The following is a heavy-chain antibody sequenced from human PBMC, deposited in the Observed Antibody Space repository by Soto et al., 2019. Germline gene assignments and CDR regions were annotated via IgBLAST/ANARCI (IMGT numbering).Heavy chain of an antibody. Sequence: SETLSLTCTVSGGSISSYYWSWIRQPAGKGLEWIGRIYTSGSTNYNPSLKSRVTMSVDTSKNQFSLKLSSVTAAGTAVYYCARDPYYYDSSGYYYGSAFDIWGQGTMVTVSS. CDR1: GGSISSYY. V-gene: IGHV4-4*07. CDR2: IYTSGST. CDR3: ARDPYYYDSSGYYYGSAFDI. J-gene: IGHJ3*02. D-gene: IGHD3-22*01.